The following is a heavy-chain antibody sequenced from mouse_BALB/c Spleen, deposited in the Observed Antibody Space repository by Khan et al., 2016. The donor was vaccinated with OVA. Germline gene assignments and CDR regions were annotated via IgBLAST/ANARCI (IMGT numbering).Heavy chain of an antibody. Sequence: QVQLKQSGAELARPGASVKLSCKASGYTFTDYYINWVKQRTGQGLKWIGEISPGSGDTYYNERFKGKATLTADKSPSTAYMQISSLASEASAVYFCARRNYFGYTFAYWGQGTLVTVSA. V-gene: IGHV1-77*01. CDR3: ARRNYFGYTFAY. CDR1: GYTFTDYY. J-gene: IGHJ3*01. CDR2: ISPGSGDT. D-gene: IGHD1-2*01.